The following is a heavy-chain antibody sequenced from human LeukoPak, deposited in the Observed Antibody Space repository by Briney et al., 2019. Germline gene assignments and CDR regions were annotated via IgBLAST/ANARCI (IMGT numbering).Heavy chain of an antibody. CDR3: ARESGIAADLDY. D-gene: IGHD6-13*01. J-gene: IGHJ4*02. CDR1: GGTFSSYA. Sequence: SVKVPCKASGGTFSSYAISWVRQAPGQGLEWMGGIIPIFGTANYAQKFQGRVTITADESTSTAYMELSSLRSEDTAVYYCARESGIAADLDYWGQGTLVTVSS. V-gene: IGHV1-69*13. CDR2: IIPIFGTA.